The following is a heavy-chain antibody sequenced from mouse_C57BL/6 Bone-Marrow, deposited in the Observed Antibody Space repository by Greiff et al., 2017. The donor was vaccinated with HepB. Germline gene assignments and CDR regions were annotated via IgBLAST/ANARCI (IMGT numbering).Heavy chain of an antibody. CDR3: ANYYGSSYSWFAY. V-gene: IGHV1-82*01. D-gene: IGHD1-1*01. CDR1: GYAFSSSW. J-gene: IGHJ3*01. CDR2: IYPGDGDT. Sequence: VLLQQSGPELVKPGASVKISCKASGYAFSSSWMNWVKQRPGKGLEWIGRIYPGDGDTTYNGKFKGKATLTADKSSSTAYMQLSSLTSEDSAVYFCANYYGSSYSWFAYWGQGTLVTVSA.